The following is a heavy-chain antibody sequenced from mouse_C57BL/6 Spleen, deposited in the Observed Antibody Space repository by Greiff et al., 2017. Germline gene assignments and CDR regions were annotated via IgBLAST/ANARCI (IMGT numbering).Heavy chain of an antibody. D-gene: IGHD1-1*01. J-gene: IGHJ1*03. Sequence: QVQLKQPGAELVKPGASVKMSCKASGYTFTSYWITWVKQRPGQGLEWIGDIYPGSGSTNYNEKFKSKATLTVDTSSSTAYMQLSSLTSEASAVYYCARVYYGSLYWYFDVWGTGTTVTVSS. V-gene: IGHV1-55*01. CDR2: IYPGSGST. CDR3: ARVYYGSLYWYFDV. CDR1: GYTFTSYW.